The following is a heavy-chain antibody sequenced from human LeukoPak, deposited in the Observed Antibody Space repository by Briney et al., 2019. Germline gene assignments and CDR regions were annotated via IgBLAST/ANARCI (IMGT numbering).Heavy chain of an antibody. CDR3: ARALTSFRRTNGAGY. J-gene: IGHJ4*02. D-gene: IGHD4-17*01. Sequence: ASVKVSCKASGYTFTGYYMHWVRQAPGQGLEWMGWINPNSGGTNYAQKFQGWVTMTRDTSISTAYMELSRLRSEDTAVYYCARALTSFRRTNGAGYWGQGTLVTVSS. V-gene: IGHV1-2*04. CDR2: INPNSGGT. CDR1: GYTFTGYY.